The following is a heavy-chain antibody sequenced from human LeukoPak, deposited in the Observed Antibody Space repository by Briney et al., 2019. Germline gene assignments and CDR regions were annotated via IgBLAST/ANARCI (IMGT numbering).Heavy chain of an antibody. CDR1: GGSISSYY. D-gene: IGHD6-13*01. Sequence: SETLSLTCTVSGGSISSYYWSWIRQPPGKGLEWIGYIYFSGSTNYDPSLKSRVTMSVDTSKNQFSLKLSSVTAADTAMYYCARGGFSGSWYQNWFDSWGQGTLVTVSS. J-gene: IGHJ5*01. CDR3: ARGGFSGSWYQNWFDS. V-gene: IGHV4-59*01. CDR2: IYFSGST.